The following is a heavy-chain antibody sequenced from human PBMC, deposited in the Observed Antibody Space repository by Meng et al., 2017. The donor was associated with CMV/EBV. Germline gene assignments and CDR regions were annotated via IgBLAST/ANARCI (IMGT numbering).Heavy chain of an antibody. Sequence: GESLKISCAASGFTFSTYSMNWFRQAPGKGLEWVSSISSSSSYIYYADSVKGRFTISRDNAKNSLYLQMNSLRAEDTAVYYCARGGSGYGSDYWGQGTLVTVSS. V-gene: IGHV3-21*01. J-gene: IGHJ4*02. CDR1: GFTFSTYS. CDR3: ARGGSGYGSDY. D-gene: IGHD5-12*01. CDR2: ISSSSSYI.